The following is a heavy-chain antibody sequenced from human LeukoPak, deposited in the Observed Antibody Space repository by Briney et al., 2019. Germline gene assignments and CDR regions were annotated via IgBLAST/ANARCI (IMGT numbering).Heavy chain of an antibody. CDR3: ARGPYAWGYIDY. CDR1: GGSSYSGTYY. D-gene: IGHD7-27*01. Sequence: SETLSLTCTVSGGSSYSGTYYWSGIRQPAGKGLERIGRFYTSGSTNYNPSLKSRVTISVDTSKNQFSLKLSSVTAADTAVYYCARGPYAWGYIDYWGQGTLVTVSS. CDR2: FYTSGST. V-gene: IGHV4-61*02. J-gene: IGHJ4*02.